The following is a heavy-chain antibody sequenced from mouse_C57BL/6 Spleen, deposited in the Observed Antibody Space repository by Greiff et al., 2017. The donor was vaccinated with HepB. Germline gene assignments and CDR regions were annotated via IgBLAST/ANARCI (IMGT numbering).Heavy chain of an antibody. CDR3: ARSNYYSNGGFAY. CDR1: GYAFSSYW. J-gene: IGHJ3*01. V-gene: IGHV1-80*01. D-gene: IGHD2-5*01. Sequence: QVQLKESGAELVKPGASVKISCKASGYAFSSYWMNWVKQRPGKGLEWIGQIYPGDGDTNYNGKFKGKATLTADKSSSTAYMQLSSLTSEASAVYFCARSNYYSNGGFAYWGQGTLVTVSA. CDR2: IYPGDGDT.